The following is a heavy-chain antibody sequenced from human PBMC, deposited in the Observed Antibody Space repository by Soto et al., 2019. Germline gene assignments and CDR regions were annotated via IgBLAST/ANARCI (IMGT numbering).Heavy chain of an antibody. Sequence: QVQLVQSGDGVKKPGASVKVSCKASGYIFVNYGIAWVRQAPGQGLEWMGWISPYTGNTHYATKIQGKLTMTTDTXXXXXXXXXXXXXXXXXXXXXXXXXXXXXXPTPQDVCGQGTTVTVSS. CDR2: ISPYTGNT. J-gene: IGHJ6*02. CDR1: GYIFVNYG. V-gene: IGHV1-18*01. CDR3: XXXXXXXXPTPQDV.